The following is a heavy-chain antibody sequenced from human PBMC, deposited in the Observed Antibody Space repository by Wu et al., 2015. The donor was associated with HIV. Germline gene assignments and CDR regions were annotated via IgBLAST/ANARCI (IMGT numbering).Heavy chain of an antibody. Sequence: QVQLVQSGVEVQKPGASVRVSCQASGYTFTNYDINWVRQATGQGLEWMAWMNPNSGKTGYSQKFLVRLTLTRDTSTGTAYMELRSLTSEDTAVYYCARGPYDSGGQDVFDLWGQGTMVTVSS. CDR1: GYTFTNYD. J-gene: IGHJ3*01. CDR3: ARGPYDSGGQDVFDL. V-gene: IGHV1-8*01. CDR2: MNPNSGKT. D-gene: IGHD3-22*01.